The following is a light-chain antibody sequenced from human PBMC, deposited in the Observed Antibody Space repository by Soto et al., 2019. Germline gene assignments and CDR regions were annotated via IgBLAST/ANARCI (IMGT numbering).Light chain of an antibody. J-gene: IGLJ1*01. Sequence: QSAPSLHPSARGSPAQSVTISCTGTISDVGGYNYASWYQQHPGKDPKLMIYEVSERPSGVPDRFSGSKSSNTASLTVSGLQAEEEADYYCSSYAGSNNFVFGTGTKLAV. CDR2: EVS. CDR3: SSYAGSNNFV. V-gene: IGLV2-8*01. CDR1: ISDVGGYNY.